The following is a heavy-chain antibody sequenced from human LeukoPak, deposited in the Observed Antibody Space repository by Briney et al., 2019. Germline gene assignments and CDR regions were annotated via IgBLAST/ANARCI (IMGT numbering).Heavy chain of an antibody. D-gene: IGHD3-22*01. CDR3: ARESAYDSSGYYGDDAFDI. V-gene: IGHV1-69*05. Sequence: GSSVKVSCKASGGTFSSYAISWVRQAPGQGLEWMGGIIPIFGTANYAQKFQGRVTITTDESTSTAYMELSSLRSEDTAVYSCARESAYDSSGYYGDDAFDIWGQGTMVTVSS. CDR2: IIPIFGTA. CDR1: GGTFSSYA. J-gene: IGHJ3*02.